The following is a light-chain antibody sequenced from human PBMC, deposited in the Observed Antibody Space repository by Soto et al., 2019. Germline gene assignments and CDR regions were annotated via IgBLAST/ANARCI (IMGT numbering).Light chain of an antibody. CDR1: QSIASN. Sequence: IVLTQSPGTLSLSPGERATLSCRASQSIASNLAWYQQKPGQAPRLLIYAASTRATGIPARFSGSGSGTKFTLIISSLQSEDFAVYYCQQYNNWPPWTFGQGTKVDIK. CDR3: QQYNNWPPWT. J-gene: IGKJ1*01. V-gene: IGKV3-15*01. CDR2: AAS.